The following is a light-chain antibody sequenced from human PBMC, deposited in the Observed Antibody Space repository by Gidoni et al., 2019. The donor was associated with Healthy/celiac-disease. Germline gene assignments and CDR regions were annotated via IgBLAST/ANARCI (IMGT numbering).Light chain of an antibody. J-gene: IGKJ3*01. CDR1: QSISSY. Sequence: DLQMTQSPSSRSASVGDRVTITCRESQSISSYLNWYQQKPGKAPKLMIYAASSLQSGVPSRFSGSGAGTDFTLTISSLQPEDFATYYCQQSYSTPRTFXPXTKVDIK. V-gene: IGKV1-39*01. CDR2: AAS. CDR3: QQSYSTPRT.